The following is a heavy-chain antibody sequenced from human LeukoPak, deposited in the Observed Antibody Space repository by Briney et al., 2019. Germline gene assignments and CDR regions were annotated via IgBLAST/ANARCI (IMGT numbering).Heavy chain of an antibody. D-gene: IGHD6-19*01. CDR1: GFTFSDYW. J-gene: IGHJ4*02. Sequence: GGSLRLSCTASGFTFSDYWMTWVRQAPGKGLHWVAHIKRDGSEEYYVDSVKGRFTIFRDNSKTSLYLQMNSLRAEDTAVYYCARWNSGWEFDYWGQGTLVSVSS. CDR3: ARWNSGWEFDY. CDR2: IKRDGSEE. V-gene: IGHV3-7*05.